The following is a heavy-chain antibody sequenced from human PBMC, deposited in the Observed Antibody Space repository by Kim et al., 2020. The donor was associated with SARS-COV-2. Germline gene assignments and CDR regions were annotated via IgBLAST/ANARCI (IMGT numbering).Heavy chain of an antibody. CDR1: GGSISSYY. CDR2: IYYSGST. Sequence: SETLSLTCTVSGGSISSYYWSWIRQPPGKGLEWIGYIYYSGSTNYNPSLKSRVTISVDTSKNQFSLKLSSVTAADTAVYYCARTGLGYTLGGWDYSGMDVWGQGTTVTVSS. D-gene: IGHD3-16*01. J-gene: IGHJ6*02. CDR3: ARTGLGYTLGGWDYSGMDV. V-gene: IGHV4-59*13.